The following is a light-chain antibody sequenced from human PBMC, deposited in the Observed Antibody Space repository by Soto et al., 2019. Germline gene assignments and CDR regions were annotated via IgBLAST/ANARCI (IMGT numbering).Light chain of an antibody. Sequence: ALTQPRSVSGSPGQSVTISCTGTSSDVGGYNYVSWYQQHPGKAPKLMIYDVNKRPSGVPDRFSGSKSGNTASLTISGLQAEDEADYYCCSYAGSYTLVFGTGTKAPS. CDR2: DVN. CDR3: CSYAGSYTLV. J-gene: IGLJ1*01. V-gene: IGLV2-11*01. CDR1: SSDVGGYNY.